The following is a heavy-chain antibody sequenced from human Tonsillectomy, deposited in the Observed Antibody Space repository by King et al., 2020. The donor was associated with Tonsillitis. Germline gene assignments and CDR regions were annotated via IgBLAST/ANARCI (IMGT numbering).Heavy chain of an antibody. V-gene: IGHV3-66*01. CDR2: IYSGGST. CDR1: GFTVSGSF. Sequence: VQLVESGGGLVQPGGSLRLSCAASGFTVSGSFMTWVRQAPGKGLEWVSVIYSGGSTYYADSVKGRFTISRDNSKNTLYLQMNSLRAEDTAVYYCARDISGTSGVYGLDVWGQGTTVTVSS. J-gene: IGHJ6*02. CDR3: ARDISGTSGVYGLDV. D-gene: IGHD1-14*01.